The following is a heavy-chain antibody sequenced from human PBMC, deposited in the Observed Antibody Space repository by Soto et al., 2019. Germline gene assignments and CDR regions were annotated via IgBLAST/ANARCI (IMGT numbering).Heavy chain of an antibody. CDR2: INHSGST. CDR3: ARDKITGLFDY. D-gene: IGHD2-8*02. CDR1: GGSISSSSYY. Sequence: SETLSLTCAVSGGSISSSSYYWGWIRQPPGTGLEWIGKINHSGSTNYNPSLKSRVTISVDTSKNQFSLKLTSVIAADTAVYYCARDKITGLFDYWGQGTLVTVSS. J-gene: IGHJ4*02. V-gene: IGHV4-39*07.